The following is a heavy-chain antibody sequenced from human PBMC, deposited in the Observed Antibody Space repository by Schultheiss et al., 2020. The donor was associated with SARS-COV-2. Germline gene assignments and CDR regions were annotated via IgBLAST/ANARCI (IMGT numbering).Heavy chain of an antibody. Sequence: GGSLRLSCVASGFTFSSYTMHWVRQAPGKGLEWVAVISYDGSNKYYADSVKGRFTISRDNSRNTLYLQMNSLRAEDTAVYHCARDSSGWLQFYPLDCWGQGTLVTVSS. D-gene: IGHD5-24*01. CDR3: ARDSSGWLQFYPLDC. V-gene: IGHV3-30*01. CDR1: GFTFSSYT. J-gene: IGHJ4*02. CDR2: ISYDGSNK.